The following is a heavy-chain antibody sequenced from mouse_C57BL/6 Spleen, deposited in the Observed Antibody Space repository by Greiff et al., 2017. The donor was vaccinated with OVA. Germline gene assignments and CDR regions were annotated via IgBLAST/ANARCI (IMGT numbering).Heavy chain of an antibody. CDR3: ARREDYDGGYFDV. V-gene: IGHV1-7*01. D-gene: IGHD2-4*01. J-gene: IGHJ1*03. Sequence: VQLQQSGAELAKPGASVKLSCKASGYTFTSYWMHWVKQRPGQGLEWIGYINPSSGYTKYNQKFKDKATLTADKSSSTAYMQLSSLTYDDSAVYYCARREDYDGGYFDVWGTGTTVTVSS. CDR2: INPSSGYT. CDR1: GYTFTSYW.